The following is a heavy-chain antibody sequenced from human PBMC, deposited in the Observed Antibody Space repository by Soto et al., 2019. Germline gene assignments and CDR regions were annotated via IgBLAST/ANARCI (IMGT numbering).Heavy chain of an antibody. V-gene: IGHV4-30-4*01. CDR3: TQSGSYHPLKYGMDV. Sequence: PSETLSLTCTVSGGSISSGDYYWSWIRQPPGKGLEWIGYIYYSGSTYYNPSLKSRVTISVDTSKNQFSLKLSSVTAADTAVYYCTQSGSYHPLKYGMDVWGQGTTVTVSS. CDR1: GGSISSGDYY. CDR2: IYYSGST. J-gene: IGHJ6*02. D-gene: IGHD3-10*01.